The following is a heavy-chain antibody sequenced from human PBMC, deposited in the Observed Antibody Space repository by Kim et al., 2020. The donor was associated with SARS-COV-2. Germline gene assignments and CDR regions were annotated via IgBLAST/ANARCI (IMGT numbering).Heavy chain of an antibody. CDR1: GGSISSYY. D-gene: IGHD3-10*01. CDR2: IYYSGST. CDR3: ARLLLDGSGLRFDY. J-gene: IGHJ4*02. V-gene: IGHV4-59*08. Sequence: SETLSLTCTVSGGSISSYYWSWIRQPPGKGLEWIGYIYYSGSTNYNPSLKSRVTISVDTSKNQFSLKLSSVTAADTAVYYCARLLLDGSGLRFDYWGQGTLVTVSS.